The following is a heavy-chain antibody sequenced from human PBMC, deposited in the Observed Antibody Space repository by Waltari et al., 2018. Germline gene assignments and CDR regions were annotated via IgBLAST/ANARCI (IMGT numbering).Heavy chain of an antibody. CDR3: VRHARTTSGGKHFDH. V-gene: IGHV4-39*01. J-gene: IGHJ4*02. CDR2: MYYSGST. CDR1: GDSISSSSYY. D-gene: IGHD2-15*01. Sequence: QLQLQESGPGLVKASETLSLTCPVSGDSISSSSYYSAWASQTPGKGPEWIGKMYYSGSTDHNPSLKSRVTISGDTSKSQFSLKLSSVTAADTSMYYCVRHARTTSGGKHFDHWGQGMLVTVSP.